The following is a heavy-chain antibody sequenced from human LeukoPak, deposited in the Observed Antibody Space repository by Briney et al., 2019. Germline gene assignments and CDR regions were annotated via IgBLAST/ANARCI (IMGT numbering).Heavy chain of an antibody. Sequence: SETLSLTCTVSGGTISNSSYYWGWIRQPPGKGLEWIVSIYYSGSTKYNPYLKSRVTISLDTSKNQFSLRLTSVTAADTAVYYCARNRVVGAPNFDYWGQGTLVTVFS. J-gene: IGHJ4*02. D-gene: IGHD1-26*01. CDR1: GGTISNSSYY. CDR3: ARNRVVGAPNFDY. CDR2: IYYSGST. V-gene: IGHV4-39*07.